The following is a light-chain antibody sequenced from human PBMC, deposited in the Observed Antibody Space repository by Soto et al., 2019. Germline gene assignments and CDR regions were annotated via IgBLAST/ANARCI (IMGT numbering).Light chain of an antibody. CDR3: SSYTSTNTLYV. CDR1: SSDVGGFNY. Sequence: QSALAQPASVSGSPRQSITISCTGTSSDVGGFNYVSWYQQHPGKAPKLMIYEVSNRPSGVSTRFSGSKSANTASLTISGLQAEDEADYYCSSYTSTNTLYVFGTGTKVTVL. J-gene: IGLJ1*01. V-gene: IGLV2-14*01. CDR2: EVS.